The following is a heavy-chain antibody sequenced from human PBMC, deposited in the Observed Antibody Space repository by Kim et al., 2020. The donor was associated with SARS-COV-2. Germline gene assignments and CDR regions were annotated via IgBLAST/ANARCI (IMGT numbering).Heavy chain of an antibody. D-gene: IGHD3-22*01. CDR1: GFTFSSSW. CDR2: IKQDGSEK. Sequence: GGSLRLSCAASGFTFSSSWMSWVRQSPGKGLEWVANIKQDGSEKYYVDPLKGRFTISRDNAKNSLFLDMNSLRAEDTAVYYCARDLVLITHARYFHYWGQGALVTVSS. CDR3: ARDLVLITHARYFHY. J-gene: IGHJ4*02. V-gene: IGHV3-7*03.